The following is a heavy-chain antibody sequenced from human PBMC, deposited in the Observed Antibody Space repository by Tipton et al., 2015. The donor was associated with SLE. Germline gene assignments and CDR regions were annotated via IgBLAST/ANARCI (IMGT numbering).Heavy chain of an antibody. CDR3: ARRYCSGGNCFGYFQH. CDR1: GGSISSHY. V-gene: IGHV4-59*11. J-gene: IGHJ1*01. CDR2: IYYSGST. D-gene: IGHD2-15*01. Sequence: TLSLTCTVSGGSISSHYWSWIRQPPGKGLEWIGYIYYSGSTNYNPSLKSRVTISVDTSRNQFSLILSSVTAADTAVYYCARRYCSGGNCFGYFQHWGQGTLVTVSS.